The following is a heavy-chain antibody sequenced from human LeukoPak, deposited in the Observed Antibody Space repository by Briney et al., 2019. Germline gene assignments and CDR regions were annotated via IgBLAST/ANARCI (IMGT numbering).Heavy chain of an antibody. CDR3: ARDPPPVASRFAI. CDR1: GFSFSNYW. D-gene: IGHD3-3*01. J-gene: IGHJ4*02. Sequence: GGSLRLSCAASGFSFSNYWMSWVRQAPGKGLEGVANIGQDGSEYYYVDSVKGRFTISRDNAKNSLYLQMDSLRVEDTAVYYCARDPPPVASRFAIWGQGTLATVSS. CDR2: IGQDGSEY. V-gene: IGHV3-7*01.